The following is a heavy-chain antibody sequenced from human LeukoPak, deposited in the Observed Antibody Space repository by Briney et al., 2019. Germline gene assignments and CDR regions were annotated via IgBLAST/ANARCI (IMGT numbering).Heavy chain of an antibody. D-gene: IGHD6-6*01. V-gene: IGHV1-2*06. CDR1: GYTFTGYY. CDR2: INPNSGGT. J-gene: IGHJ4*02. Sequence: ASVKVSCKASGYTFTGYYMHWVRQAPGQGREWMGRINPNSGGTNYAQKFQGRVTMTRDTSISTVYMELSRLRSDDTAVYYCAREIEYCNGRGIDYWGQGTLVTDSS. CDR3: AREIEYCNGRGIDY.